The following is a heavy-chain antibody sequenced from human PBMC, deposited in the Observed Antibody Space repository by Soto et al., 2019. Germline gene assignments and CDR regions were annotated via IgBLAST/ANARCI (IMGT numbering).Heavy chain of an antibody. CDR1: GYTLTDLS. D-gene: IGHD2-2*02. Sequence: QVQLVQSGSEVKKPGASVKVSCKVSGYTLTDLSMHWVRQAPGKGLEWMGGFDPEDDETMYAQKFQGRITMTEDTATETAYMEMSSLQPQDTAVYYCATQPRYTSWSTPNIYHSYGMDVWGQGTTGTVSS. J-gene: IGHJ6*02. CDR2: FDPEDDET. CDR3: ATQPRYTSWSTPNIYHSYGMDV. V-gene: IGHV1-24*01.